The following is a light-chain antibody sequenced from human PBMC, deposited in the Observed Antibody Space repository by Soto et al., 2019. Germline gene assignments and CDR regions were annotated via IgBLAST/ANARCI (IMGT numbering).Light chain of an antibody. J-gene: IGLJ2*01. V-gene: IGLV1-44*01. CDR3: AAWDDSLNGVV. CDR1: SSNIGSNI. Sequence: QPVLTQPPSASGTPGQGVTISCSGSSSNIGSNIVNWYQQLPGTAPKLLIYSNNQRPSGVPDRFSGSKSGTSASLAISGLQSEDEADYYCAAWDDSLNGVVFGGGTQLTVL. CDR2: SNN.